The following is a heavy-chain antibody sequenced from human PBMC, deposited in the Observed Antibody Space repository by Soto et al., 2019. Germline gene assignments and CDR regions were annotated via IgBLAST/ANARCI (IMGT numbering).Heavy chain of an antibody. CDR1: GYSFLNYW. V-gene: IGHV5-51*01. D-gene: IGHD4-17*01. J-gene: IGHJ4*02. CDR3: ARDFDADSRTDFDY. Sequence: GESLKISCKGSGYSFLNYWIVWVRQMPGKDLEWIGIIYPDDSETRYSPSFQGRVTISVDRSITTTYLQWNTLQASDTALYFCARDFDADSRTDFDYWGQGTLLTVSS. CDR2: IYPDDSET.